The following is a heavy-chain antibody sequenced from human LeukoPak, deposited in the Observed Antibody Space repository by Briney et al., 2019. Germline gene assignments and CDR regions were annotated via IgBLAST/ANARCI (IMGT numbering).Heavy chain of an antibody. Sequence: PGGSLRLSCAASGFTFSSYEMNWVRQAPGKGLEWVSYISSSGSTIYYADSVKGRFTISRDNAKNSLYLQMNSLRAEDTAVYYCARVLNDAFDIWGQGTMVTISS. J-gene: IGHJ3*02. V-gene: IGHV3-48*03. CDR2: ISSSGSTI. CDR1: GFTFSSYE. CDR3: ARVLNDAFDI.